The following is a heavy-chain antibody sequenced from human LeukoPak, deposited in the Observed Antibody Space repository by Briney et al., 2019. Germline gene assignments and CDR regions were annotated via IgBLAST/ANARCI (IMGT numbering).Heavy chain of an antibody. CDR3: ARISKVGATPDY. D-gene: IGHD1-26*01. V-gene: IGHV1-3*01. J-gene: IGHJ4*02. Sequence: GASVKVSCKASGYTFTGYYMHWVRQAPGQRLEWMGWISAGNGNTKYSQNFQGRVTFISNTSAITAFMELSSLRSEDAAVYYCARISKVGATPDYWGQGTLVTVSS. CDR1: GYTFTGYY. CDR2: ISAGNGNT.